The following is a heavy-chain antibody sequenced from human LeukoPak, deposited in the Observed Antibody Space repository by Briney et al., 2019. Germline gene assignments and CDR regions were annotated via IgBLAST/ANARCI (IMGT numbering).Heavy chain of an antibody. V-gene: IGHV3-74*01. CDR1: GFTFSTYW. CDR3: ARGTVVTPAHLY. J-gene: IGHJ4*02. D-gene: IGHD4-23*01. Sequence: GGSLRLSCAASGFTFSTYWMHWVRQAPGKGLVWVSHINSDGSSTNYADSVKGRFATSRDNAKNTLYLQMNSLRAEDTAVYYCARGTVVTPAHLYWGQGTLVTVSS. CDR2: INSDGSST.